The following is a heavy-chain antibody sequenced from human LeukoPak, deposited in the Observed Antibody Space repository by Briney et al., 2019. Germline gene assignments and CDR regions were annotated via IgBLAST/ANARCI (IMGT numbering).Heavy chain of an antibody. CDR3: AKDRWHDYGDYDMGGWFDP. CDR1: GFTFSSYA. J-gene: IGHJ5*02. CDR2: ISGSGGST. D-gene: IGHD4-17*01. Sequence: GGSLRLSCAASGFTFSSYAMSWVRQAPGKGLEWVSAISGSGGSTYYADSVKGRFTISRDNSKNTLYLQMNSLGAEDTAVYYCAKDRWHDYGDYDMGGWFDPWGQGTLVTVSS. V-gene: IGHV3-23*01.